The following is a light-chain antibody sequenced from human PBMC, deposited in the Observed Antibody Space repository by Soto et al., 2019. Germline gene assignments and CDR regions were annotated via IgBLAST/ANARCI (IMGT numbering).Light chain of an antibody. J-gene: IGLJ1*01. CDR3: SSYTSSSTLHYV. V-gene: IGLV2-14*01. CDR2: DVS. CDR1: SSDVGGYNY. Sequence: QSVLTQPASVSGSPGQSITISCTGTSSDVGGYNYVSWYQQHPGKAPKLMICDVSNRPSGVSNRFSGSKSGNTASLTISGLQAEDEADYYCSSYTSSSTLHYVFGTGTKVTVL.